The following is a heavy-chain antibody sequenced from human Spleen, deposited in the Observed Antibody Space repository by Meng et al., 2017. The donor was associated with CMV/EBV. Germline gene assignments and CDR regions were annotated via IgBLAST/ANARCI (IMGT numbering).Heavy chain of an antibody. Sequence: GGSLRLSCAASGFTFGDFWMSWVRQAPRKGPQWVANISPDRSQKNYVDSVKGRFTISRDNAKNSLHLQMNSLRAEDTAVYYCANYGGNSEANDAFDIWGQGTMVTVSS. CDR1: GFTFGDFW. V-gene: IGHV3-7*01. CDR3: ANYGGNSEANDAFDI. CDR2: ISPDRSQK. D-gene: IGHD4-23*01. J-gene: IGHJ3*02.